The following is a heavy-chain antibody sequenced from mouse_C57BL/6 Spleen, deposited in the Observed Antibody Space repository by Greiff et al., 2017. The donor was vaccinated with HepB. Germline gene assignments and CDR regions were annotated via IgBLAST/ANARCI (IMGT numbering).Heavy chain of an antibody. V-gene: IGHV1-50*01. D-gene: IGHD1-1*01. CDR2: IDPSDSYT. J-gene: IGHJ2*01. CDR3: ARSFIKGFDY. CDR1: GYTFTSYW. Sequence: VQLQQPGAELVKPGASVKLSCKASGYTFTSYWMQWVKQRPGQGLEWIGEIDPSDSYTNYNQKFKGKATLTVDTSSSTAYMQLSSLTSEDSAVYYCARSFIKGFDYWGQGTTLTVSS.